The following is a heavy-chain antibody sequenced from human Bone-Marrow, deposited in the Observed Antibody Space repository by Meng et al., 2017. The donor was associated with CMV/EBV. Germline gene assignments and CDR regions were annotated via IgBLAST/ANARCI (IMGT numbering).Heavy chain of an antibody. CDR1: GGSVSSGSYY. CDR3: ARILIAAAGYYYYYYGMDV. D-gene: IGHD6-13*01. V-gene: IGHV4-61*01. Sequence: GSLRLSCTVSGGSVSSGSYYWSWIRQPPGRGLEWIGYIYYSGSTNYNPSLKSRVTISVDTSKNQFSLKLSSVTAADTAVYYCARILIAAAGYYYYYYGMDVWGQGTTVTVSS. J-gene: IGHJ6*02. CDR2: IYYSGST.